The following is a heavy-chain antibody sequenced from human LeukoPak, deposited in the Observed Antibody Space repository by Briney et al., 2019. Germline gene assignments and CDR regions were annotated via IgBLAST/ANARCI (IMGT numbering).Heavy chain of an antibody. J-gene: IGHJ4*02. CDR1: GFTVSSNY. D-gene: IGHD6-19*01. CDR2: IKQDGSEK. V-gene: IGHV3-7*04. Sequence: GGSLRLSCAASGFTVSSNYMNWVRQAPGKGLEWVANIKQDGSEKYYVDSVKGRFTISRDNAKNSVYLQINSLRVEDTAVYWCVGGSGWLFDYWGQGTLVTVSS. CDR3: VGGSGWLFDY.